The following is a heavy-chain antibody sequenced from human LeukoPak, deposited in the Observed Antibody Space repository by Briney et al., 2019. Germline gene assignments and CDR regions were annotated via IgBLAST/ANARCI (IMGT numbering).Heavy chain of an antibody. J-gene: IGHJ4*02. Sequence: PGGSLRLSCAASGFTFDDYGMSWVRHAPGKGLEWVSGINWNGGSTGYADSVKGRFTISRDNAKNSLYLQMNSLRAEDTALYYCARVAYDYVWGSYRYHFDYWGQGTLVTVSS. V-gene: IGHV3-20*04. CDR2: INWNGGST. CDR3: ARVAYDYVWGSYRYHFDY. D-gene: IGHD3-16*02. CDR1: GFTFDDYG.